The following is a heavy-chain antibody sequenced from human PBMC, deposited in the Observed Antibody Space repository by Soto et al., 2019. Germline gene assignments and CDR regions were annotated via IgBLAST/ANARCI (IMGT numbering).Heavy chain of an antibody. D-gene: IGHD3-3*02. CDR3: SRDLAPLVPTLDY. Sequence: QVQLVESGGCVVKPGRSLRLSCAASGFTFSSDGMHWVRQAPVKGLEWVAVIWYDGSNKYYADSVKGRFTISRDNSKNTRYLQMNSLRAEDTAVYYCSRDLAPLVPTLDYCGQGTMVTESS. CDR2: IWYDGSNK. V-gene: IGHV3-33*01. J-gene: IGHJ4*02. CDR1: GFTFSSDG.